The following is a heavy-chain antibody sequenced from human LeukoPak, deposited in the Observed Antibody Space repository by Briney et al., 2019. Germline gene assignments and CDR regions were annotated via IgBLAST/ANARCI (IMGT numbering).Heavy chain of an antibody. CDR1: GSTVSSNF. V-gene: IGHV3-53*05. J-gene: IGHJ4*02. D-gene: IGHD3-3*01. CDR2: ILGETTT. CDR3: VRDKGVGPTERFDS. Sequence: GGSLRFSCAVSGSTVSSNFMTWVRQAPGKGLEWVSLILGETTTTYADSVKGRFTISRDNSKNTLYLQMDRLRLEDTAVYYCVRDKGVGPTERFDSWGQGTLVTVSS.